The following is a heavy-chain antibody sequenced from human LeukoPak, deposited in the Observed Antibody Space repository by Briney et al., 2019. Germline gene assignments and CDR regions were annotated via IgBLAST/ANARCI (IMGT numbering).Heavy chain of an antibody. CDR2: ISYDGSNK. Sequence: GGSLRLSFAASGFPFSSYAMHWVRPAPGKGLEWVAVISYDGSNKYYADSVKGRFTISRDNSKNTPYLQMNSLRAEDTAVYYCARDSEQWLVNAWNFDYWGQGTLVTVSS. CDR3: ARDSEQWLVNAWNFDY. CDR1: GFPFSSYA. D-gene: IGHD6-19*01. J-gene: IGHJ4*02. V-gene: IGHV3-30-3*01.